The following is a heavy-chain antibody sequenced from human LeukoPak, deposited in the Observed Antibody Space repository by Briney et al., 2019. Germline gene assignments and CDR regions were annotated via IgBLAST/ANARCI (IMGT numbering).Heavy chain of an antibody. J-gene: IGHJ4*02. Sequence: GASVKVSCKVSGYTLTELSMHWVRQAPGKGLEWMGWFNTNTGSPIYAQGFTGRFVFSLDTSVNTAYLQISNLMPEDTAVYYCARNYYDSSGYDYWGQGTLVTVSS. D-gene: IGHD3-22*01. V-gene: IGHV7-4-1*02. CDR3: ARNYYDSSGYDY. CDR2: FNTNTGSP. CDR1: GYTLTELS.